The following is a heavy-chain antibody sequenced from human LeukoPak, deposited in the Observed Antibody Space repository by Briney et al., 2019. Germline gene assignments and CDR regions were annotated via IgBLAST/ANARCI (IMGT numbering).Heavy chain of an antibody. CDR2: IYSGGST. Sequence: GGSLRLSCAASGFTVSSNYMSWVGQAPGKGLEWVSVIYSGGSTYYADSVKGRFTISRDNAKNSLYLQMNSLRAEDTAVYYCAKAFIEYQLLSAPDYWGQGTLVTVSS. CDR1: GFTVSSNY. J-gene: IGHJ4*02. CDR3: AKAFIEYQLLSAPDY. D-gene: IGHD2-2*01. V-gene: IGHV3-53*01.